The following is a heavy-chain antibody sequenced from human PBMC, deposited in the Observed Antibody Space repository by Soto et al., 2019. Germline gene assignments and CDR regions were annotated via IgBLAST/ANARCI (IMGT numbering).Heavy chain of an antibody. D-gene: IGHD5-18*01. CDR2: IYYSGST. J-gene: IGHJ3*02. CDR3: ARGLPNSRYSYDLSGDAFDI. Sequence: SETLSLTCTVSGGSISSGGYYWSWIRQHPGKGLEWIGYIYYSGSTYYNPSLKSRVTISVDTSKNQFSLKLSSVTAADTAVYYCARGLPNSRYSYDLSGDAFDIWGQGTMVTVSS. CDR1: GGSISSGGYY. V-gene: IGHV4-31*03.